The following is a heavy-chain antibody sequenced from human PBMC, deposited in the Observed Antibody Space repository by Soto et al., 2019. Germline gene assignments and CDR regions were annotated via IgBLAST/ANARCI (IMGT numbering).Heavy chain of an antibody. V-gene: IGHV3-73*02. J-gene: IGHJ6*02. Sequence: EVQLVESGGGLVQPGGSLKLSCAASGFTFSGSAMHWVRQASGKGLEWVGRIRSKANSYATAYAASVKGRFTISRDDSKNTAYLQMNSLKTEDTAVYYCTRNHGGNSRYYYGMDVWGQGTTVTVSS. D-gene: IGHD2-21*02. CDR1: GFTFSGSA. CDR2: IRSKANSYAT. CDR3: TRNHGGNSRYYYGMDV.